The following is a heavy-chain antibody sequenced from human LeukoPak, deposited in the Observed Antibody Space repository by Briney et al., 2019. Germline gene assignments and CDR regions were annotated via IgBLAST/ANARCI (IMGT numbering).Heavy chain of an antibody. J-gene: IGHJ3*02. CDR3: ARDNYDILTGYSESVGHDAFDI. CDR1: GFTFSSYS. CDR2: ISSSSSYI. V-gene: IGHV3-21*01. D-gene: IGHD3-9*01. Sequence: PGGSLRLSCAASGFTFSSYSMNWVRQAPGKGLEWVSSISSSSSYIYYADSVKGRFTISRDNAKNSLYLQMNSLRAEDTAVYYCARDNYDILTGYSESVGHDAFDIWGQGTIVTVSS.